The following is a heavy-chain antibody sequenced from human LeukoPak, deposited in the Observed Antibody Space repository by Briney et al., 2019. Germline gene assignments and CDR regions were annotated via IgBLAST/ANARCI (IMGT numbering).Heavy chain of an antibody. CDR1: GFTFSSYW. CDR3: ARMSMADNFDY. Sequence: GGFLRLSCAASGFTFSSYWMSWVRQAPGKGLEWVANIKQDGSEKYYVDSVKGRFTISRDNAKNSLYLQMNSLRAEDTAVYYCARMSMADNFDYWGQGTLVTVSS. J-gene: IGHJ4*02. D-gene: IGHD4/OR15-4a*01. V-gene: IGHV3-7*01. CDR2: IKQDGSEK.